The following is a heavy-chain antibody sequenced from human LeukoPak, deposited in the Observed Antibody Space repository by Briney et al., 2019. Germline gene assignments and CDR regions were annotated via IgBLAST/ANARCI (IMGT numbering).Heavy chain of an antibody. D-gene: IGHD6-6*01. V-gene: IGHV4-39*07. CDR1: GGSISSSSYY. CDR3: ARDRSIAARHFDY. J-gene: IGHJ4*02. CDR2: IYYSGST. Sequence: SETLSLTCTVSGGSISSSSYYWGWIRQPPGKGLEWIGSIYYSGSTYYNPSLKSRVTMSVDTSKNQFSLKLSSVTAADTAVYYCARDRSIAARHFDYWGQGTLVTVSS.